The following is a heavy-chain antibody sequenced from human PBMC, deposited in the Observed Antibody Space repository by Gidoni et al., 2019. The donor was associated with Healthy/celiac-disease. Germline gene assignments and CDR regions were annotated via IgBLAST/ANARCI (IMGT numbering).Heavy chain of an antibody. CDR3: ARRGYGGNSGDAFDI. CDR2: IYPGDSDT. V-gene: IGHV5-51*03. J-gene: IGHJ3*02. CDR1: GYSFTSYW. Sequence: EVQLVQSGAEVKKPGESLKISWKGYGYSFTSYWIGWVRQMPGKGLEWMGRIYPGDSDTRYRPSFQCQVTISADKSISTAYLQWSSLKSSDTAMYYCARRGYGGNSGDAFDIWGQVTMVTVSS. D-gene: IGHD2-21*02.